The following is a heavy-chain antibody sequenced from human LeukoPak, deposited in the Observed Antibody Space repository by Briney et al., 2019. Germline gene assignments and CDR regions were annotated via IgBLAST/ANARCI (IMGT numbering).Heavy chain of an antibody. CDR2: ISSSSSYI. V-gene: IGHV3-21*01. CDR1: GFTFSSYS. Sequence: PGGSLRLSCAASGFTFSSYSMNWVRQAPGKGLEWVSSISSSSSYIYYADSVKGRFTISRDNAKNSLYLQMNSLRAEDTAVYYCAKDRGLLGPFDYWGQGTLVTVSS. D-gene: IGHD2-21*01. J-gene: IGHJ4*02. CDR3: AKDRGLLGPFDY.